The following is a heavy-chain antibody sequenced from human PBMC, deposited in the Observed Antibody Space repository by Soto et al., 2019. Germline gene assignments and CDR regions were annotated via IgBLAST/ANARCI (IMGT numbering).Heavy chain of an antibody. D-gene: IGHD1-7*01. Sequence: QVQLVQSGAEVKKPGSSVKVSCKASGGTFSSYAISWVRQTTGQGLEWMGGIIPIFGTANYAQKFQGRVTITADESTSTAYMELSSLRSEDTAVYYCAGPPELTRIYYYSGMDVWGQGTTVTVSS. J-gene: IGHJ6*02. CDR1: GGTFSSYA. CDR2: IIPIFGTA. V-gene: IGHV1-69*12. CDR3: AGPPELTRIYYYSGMDV.